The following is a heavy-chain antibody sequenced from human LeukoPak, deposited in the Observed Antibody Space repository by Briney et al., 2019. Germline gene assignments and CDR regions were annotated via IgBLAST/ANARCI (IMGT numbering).Heavy chain of an antibody. CDR3: ARRSFRRYCGGDCQIDY. J-gene: IGHJ4*02. V-gene: IGHV4-39*01. Sequence: SETLSLPCTVSGGSISSSSYYWGWIPQPPGKGLERNGSIYYSGSTYYNPSLKSRVTISVDTSKNQFSLKLSSVTAADTAVYYCARRSFRRYCGGDCQIDYWGQGTLVTVSS. CDR2: IYYSGST. D-gene: IGHD2-21*02. CDR1: GGSISSSSYY.